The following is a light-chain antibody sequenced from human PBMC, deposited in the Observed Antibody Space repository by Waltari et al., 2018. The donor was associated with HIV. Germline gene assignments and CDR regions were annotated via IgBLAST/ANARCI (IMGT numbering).Light chain of an antibody. CDR2: WAS. CDR3: QQHYRVPWT. CDR1: HILLDSSNNKNY. J-gene: IGKJ1*01. Sequence: DFVVTQSPASLAVSLGERATFNCKSSHILLDSSNNKNYLAWYQQKPGQPPKLLIYWASTRESGVPERFSGRESGTDFTLTITSVQAEDVAVYYCQQHYRVPWTFGQGTKVEIK. V-gene: IGKV4-1*01.